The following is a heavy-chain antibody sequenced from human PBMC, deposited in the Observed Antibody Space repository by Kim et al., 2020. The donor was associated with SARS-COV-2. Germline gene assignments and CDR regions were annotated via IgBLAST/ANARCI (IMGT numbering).Heavy chain of an antibody. D-gene: IGHD3-10*01. CDR3: VFAWLWFGELFNY. J-gene: IGHJ4*02. V-gene: IGHV3-7*01. Sequence: VDSLKGRFTIPRDNSKNSLYLQMNSLRAEDTAVYYCVFAWLWFGELFNYWGQGTLVTVSS.